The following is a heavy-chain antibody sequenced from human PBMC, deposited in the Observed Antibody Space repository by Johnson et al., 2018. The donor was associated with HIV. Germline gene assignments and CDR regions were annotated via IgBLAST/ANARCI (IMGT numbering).Heavy chain of an antibody. CDR1: GFTFSSYG. J-gene: IGHJ3*01. CDR2: ISYDGSNK. Sequence: VQLVESGGGVVQPGRSLRLSCAASGFTFSSYGMHWVRQAPGKGLEWVAVISYDGSNKYYADSVKGRFTISRDTSKKSVFLQMNNLRPEDTAVYYCAKETRDSRSAFDVWGQGTLVTVSS. V-gene: IGHV3-30*18. D-gene: IGHD4-11*01. CDR3: AKETRDSRSAFDV.